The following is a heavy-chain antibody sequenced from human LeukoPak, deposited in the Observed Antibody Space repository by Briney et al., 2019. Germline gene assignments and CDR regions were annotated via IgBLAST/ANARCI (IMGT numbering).Heavy chain of an antibody. J-gene: IGHJ4*02. Sequence: GGSLRLSCAASGFTFSSYGLHWVRQAPGKGLEWVSAISGSGGSTYYADSVKGRFTISRDNTKSSLYLQMNSLRAEDTALYYCAKDKPPYSSSWYGYFDYWGQGTLVTVSS. CDR3: AKDKPPYSSSWYGYFDY. V-gene: IGHV3-23*01. CDR2: ISGSGGST. D-gene: IGHD6-13*01. CDR1: GFTFSSYG.